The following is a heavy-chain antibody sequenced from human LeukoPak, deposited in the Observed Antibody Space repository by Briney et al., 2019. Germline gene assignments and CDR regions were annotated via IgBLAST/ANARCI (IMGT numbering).Heavy chain of an antibody. V-gene: IGHV4-30-4*01. D-gene: IGHD1-26*01. CDR1: GGSISSGDYY. Sequence: SLTLSLTCTVSGGSISSGDYYWSWIRQPPGTGLEWIGYIYSSGSTYYNPSLKSRVTISVDTSKNQFSLKLNSVTAADTAVYYCARPSRVGAIGYFQHWGQGTLVTVSS. J-gene: IGHJ1*01. CDR2: IYSSGST. CDR3: ARPSRVGAIGYFQH.